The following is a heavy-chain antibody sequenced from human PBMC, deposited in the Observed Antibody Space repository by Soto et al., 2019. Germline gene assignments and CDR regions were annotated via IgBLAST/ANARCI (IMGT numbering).Heavy chain of an antibody. CDR3: ARDYFGSGPDYYLDV. J-gene: IGHJ6*03. Sequence: GGSLRLSCSASGFNFETYSMNWVRQTPGKGLEWVSSISRGSRFLHYADSMKGRFIISREDAESSLFLQIDSLRVEDTGVYFCARDYFGSGPDYYLDVWGTGTTVTVSS. CDR1: GFNFETYS. D-gene: IGHD3-10*01. V-gene: IGHV3-21*01. CDR2: ISRGSRFL.